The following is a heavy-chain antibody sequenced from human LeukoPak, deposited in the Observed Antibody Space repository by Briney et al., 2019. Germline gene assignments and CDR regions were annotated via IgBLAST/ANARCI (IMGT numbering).Heavy chain of an antibody. CDR3: ARWSGVVGTARGWYFDL. CDR2: IYYSGST. CDR1: GGSISSGDYY. Sequence: KTSETLSLTCTVSGGSISSGDYYWSWIRQPPGKGLEWIGYIYYSGSTYYNPSLKSRVTISVDTSKNQFSLKLSSVTAADTAVYYCARWSGVVGTARGWYFDLWGRGTLVTVSS. D-gene: IGHD1-26*01. V-gene: IGHV4-30-4*08. J-gene: IGHJ2*01.